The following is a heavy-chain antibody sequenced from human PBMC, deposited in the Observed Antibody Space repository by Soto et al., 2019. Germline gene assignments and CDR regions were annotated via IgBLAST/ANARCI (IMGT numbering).Heavy chain of an antibody. CDR2: IRSKAYGGTT. V-gene: IGHV3-49*03. CDR3: TRVSLWWRRGWFDP. D-gene: IGHD2-21*01. J-gene: IGHJ5*02. CDR1: GFTFGDYA. Sequence: EVQLVESGGGLVQPGRSLRLSCTASGFTFGDYAMSWFRQAPGKGLEWVGFIRSKAYGGTTEYAASVKGRFTISRDDSKSIAYLQMNSLKTEDTAVYYCTRVSLWWRRGWFDPWGQGTLVTVSS.